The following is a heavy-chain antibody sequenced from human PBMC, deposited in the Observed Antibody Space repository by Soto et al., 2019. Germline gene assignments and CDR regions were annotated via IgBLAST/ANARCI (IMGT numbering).Heavy chain of an antibody. CDR3: ARDHVYSRSYSRSALGGMDV. J-gene: IGHJ6*02. D-gene: IGHD6-6*01. Sequence: PGGSLRLSCAASGFTFSSYSMNWVRQAPGKGLEWVSYISSSSSTIYYADSVKGRFTISRDNAKNSLYLQMNSLRDEDTAVYYCARDHVYSRSYSRSALGGMDVWGQGPKGTASS. CDR2: ISSSSSTI. V-gene: IGHV3-48*02. CDR1: GFTFSSYS.